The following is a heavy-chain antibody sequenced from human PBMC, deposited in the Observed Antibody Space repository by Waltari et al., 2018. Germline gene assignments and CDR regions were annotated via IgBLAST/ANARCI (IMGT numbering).Heavy chain of an antibody. CDR1: GFTFRSYS. D-gene: IGHD6-19*01. CDR2: ISSSSSYI. V-gene: IGHV3-21*01. Sequence: EVQLVESGGGLVKPGGSLSLACAASGFTFRSYSMNWVRQAPGKGLEWVSSISSSSSYIYYADSVKGRFTISRDNAKNSLYLQMNSLRAEDTAVYYCARDWAVAGTAVDYWGQGTLVTVSS. CDR3: ARDWAVAGTAVDY. J-gene: IGHJ4*02.